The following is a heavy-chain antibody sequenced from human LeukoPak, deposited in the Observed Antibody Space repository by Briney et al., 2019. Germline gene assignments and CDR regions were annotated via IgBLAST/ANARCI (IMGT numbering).Heavy chain of an antibody. Sequence: SETLSLTCTVSGYSISSGYYWSWIRQPPGKGLEWIGEINHSGSTNYNPSLKSRVTISVDTSKNQFSLKLSSVTAADTAVYYCARLSGSFIGWGQGTLVTVSS. CDR2: INHSGST. J-gene: IGHJ4*02. V-gene: IGHV4-38-2*02. D-gene: IGHD1-26*01. CDR3: ARLSGSFIG. CDR1: GYSISSGYY.